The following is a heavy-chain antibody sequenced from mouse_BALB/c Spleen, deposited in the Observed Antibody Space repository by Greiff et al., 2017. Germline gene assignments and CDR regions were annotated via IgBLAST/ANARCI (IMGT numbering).Heavy chain of an antibody. V-gene: IGHV6-6*02. J-gene: IGHJ3*01. CDR3: TRGATAWFAY. CDR2: IRLKSNNYAT. CDR1: GFTFSNYW. D-gene: IGHD1-1*01. Sequence: EVQGVESGGGLVQPGGSMKLSCDASGFTFSNYWMNWVRQSPEKGLEWVAEIRLKSNNYATHYAESVKGRFTISRDDSKSSVYLQMNNSRAEDTGIYYCTRGATAWFAYWGQGTLVTVSA.